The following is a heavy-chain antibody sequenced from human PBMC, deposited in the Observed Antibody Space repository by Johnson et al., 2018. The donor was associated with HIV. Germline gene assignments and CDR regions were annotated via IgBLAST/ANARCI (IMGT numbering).Heavy chain of an antibody. CDR3: ARRMIVGYHTFDI. CDR2: ISGSGRTI. Sequence: QVQLVESGGGLVKAGGSLRLSCAASGFTFSDYYMSWIRQAPGKGLEWVSYISGSGRTIFYADSVKGRFTISRDNAKNSLYLQMSSLRADDTAVYYCARRMIVGYHTFDIWGQGTMVTVSS. CDR1: GFTFSDYY. J-gene: IGHJ3*02. V-gene: IGHV3-11*04. D-gene: IGHD2-21*01.